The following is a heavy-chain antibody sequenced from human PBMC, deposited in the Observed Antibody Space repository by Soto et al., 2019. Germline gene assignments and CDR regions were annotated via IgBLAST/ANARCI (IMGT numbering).Heavy chain of an antibody. V-gene: IGHV4-34*01. CDR3: ARGQGIKLWLRQTLDY. Sequence: SETLSLTCAVYGGSFSGYYWSWIRQPPGKGLEWIGEINHSGSTNYNPSLKSRVTISVDTSKNQFSLKLSSVTAADTAVYYCARGQGIKLWLRQTLDYWGQGTLVT. J-gene: IGHJ4*02. D-gene: IGHD5-18*01. CDR2: INHSGST. CDR1: GGSFSGYY.